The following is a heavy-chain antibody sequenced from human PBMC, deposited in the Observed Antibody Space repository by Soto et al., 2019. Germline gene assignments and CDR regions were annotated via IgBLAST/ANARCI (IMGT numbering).Heavy chain of an antibody. Sequence: GGSLRLSCAASGFNFSNHWMHWVRERPAEGLVWVSRITSDGKSKAYAESVKGRFAISRDNAKNTLYLQMNGLTAEDTAVYYCARESGDWPLNWFDPWGQGTLVTVSS. CDR1: GFNFSNHW. CDR3: ARESGDWPLNWFDP. D-gene: IGHD2-21*02. CDR2: ITSDGKSK. V-gene: IGHV3-74*01. J-gene: IGHJ5*02.